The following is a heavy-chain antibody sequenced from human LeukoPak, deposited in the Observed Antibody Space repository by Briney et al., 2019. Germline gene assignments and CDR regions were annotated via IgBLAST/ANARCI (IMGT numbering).Heavy chain of an antibody. Sequence: GRSLRLSCAASAITFSAYGMHWVRQTPGKGLEWVAFISYDGSNRGFADPVKGRFTISRDNSKNTLYLQMDSLRAEDTAVYYCAKDLAYGSGSYYFDQWGQGTLVTVSS. CDR3: AKDLAYGSGSYYFDQ. D-gene: IGHD3-10*01. CDR1: AITFSAYG. CDR2: ISYDGSNR. V-gene: IGHV3-30*18. J-gene: IGHJ4*02.